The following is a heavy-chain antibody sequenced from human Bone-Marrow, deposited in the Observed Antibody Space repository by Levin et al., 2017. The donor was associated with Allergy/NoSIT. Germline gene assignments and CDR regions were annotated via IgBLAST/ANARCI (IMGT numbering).Heavy chain of an antibody. CDR2: IRWDGAT. J-gene: IGHJ4*02. Sequence: GGSLRLSCAATGFTTDYYAMHWVRQGPGKGLEWVSGIRWDGATGYADSVKGRFTISRDDAKTSLYLQMNSLRPDDTALYYCARDLGVVTAALCNWGQGTPVTVSS. V-gene: IGHV3-9*02. CDR3: ARDLGVVTAALCN. D-gene: IGHD2-21*02. CDR1: GFTTDYYA.